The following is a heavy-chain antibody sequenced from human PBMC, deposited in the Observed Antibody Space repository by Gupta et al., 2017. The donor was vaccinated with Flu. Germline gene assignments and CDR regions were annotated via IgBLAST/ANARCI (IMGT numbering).Heavy chain of an antibody. CDR3: ARGTXYCSGGSCNPFDF. D-gene: IGHD2-15*01. Sequence: QVQLVQSGAEVKKPGSSVKVSCKASGGTFSTSGITWVRQAPGQGLEWMGGIIPIFGTPNYAQKFQGRVSITADKSTSTVYMELSSLRSEDTAXYXCARGTXYCSGGSCNPFDFWGQGTLVTVSS. V-gene: IGHV1-69*06. CDR2: IIPIFGTP. CDR1: GGTFSTSG. J-gene: IGHJ4*02.